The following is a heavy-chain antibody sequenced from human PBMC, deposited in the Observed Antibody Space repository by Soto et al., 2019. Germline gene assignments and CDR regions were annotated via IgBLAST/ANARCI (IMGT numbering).Heavy chain of an antibody. CDR3: ARHNYGSGSTYFDY. V-gene: IGHV4-59*08. D-gene: IGHD3-10*01. Sequence: PLETLSLTCTVSGGSISSYDLSWIRQPPGKGLEWIGYIYYSGSTNYNPSLKSRVTISVDTSKNQFSLKLNSMTAADTAVYYCARHNYGSGSTYFDYWGQGTLVTVSS. CDR2: IYYSGST. J-gene: IGHJ4*02. CDR1: GGSISSYD.